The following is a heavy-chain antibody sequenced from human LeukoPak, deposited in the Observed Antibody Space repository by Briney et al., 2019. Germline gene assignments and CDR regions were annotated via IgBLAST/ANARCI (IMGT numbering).Heavy chain of an antibody. CDR2: INPNSGGT. D-gene: IGHD3-9*01. CDR1: GYTFTGYY. Sequence: GASVKVSCKAFGYTFTGYYMHWVRQAPGQGLEWMGWINPNSGGTNYAQKFQGRVTMTRDTSISTAYMELSRLRSDDTAVYYCASEYYDILTGYYYGMDVWGQGTTVTVSS. CDR3: ASEYYDILTGYYYGMDV. V-gene: IGHV1-2*02. J-gene: IGHJ6*02.